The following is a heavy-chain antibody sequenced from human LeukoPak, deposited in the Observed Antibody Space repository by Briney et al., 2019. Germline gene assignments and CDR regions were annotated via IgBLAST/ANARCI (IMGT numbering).Heavy chain of an antibody. J-gene: IGHJ4*02. CDR1: GYSLTSYW. Sequence: PGEPLKISCKGSGYSLTSYWIGWVRQMPGKGLEWMGIIYPGDSDTRYSPSLQGQVTISADKSISTAYLQWSSLKASDTAMYYCARLGLGGYDSSGYYLGYWGQGTLVTVSS. V-gene: IGHV5-51*01. CDR3: ARLGLGGYDSSGYYLGY. D-gene: IGHD3-22*01. CDR2: IYPGDSDT.